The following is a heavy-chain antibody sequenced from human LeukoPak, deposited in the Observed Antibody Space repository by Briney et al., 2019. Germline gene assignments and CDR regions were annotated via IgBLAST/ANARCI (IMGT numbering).Heavy chain of an antibody. CDR3: TTNYDILTGFDY. J-gene: IGHJ4*02. Sequence: GGSLRLSCAASGFTFSNAWMSWVRQAPGKGLEWVGRIKSKTDGGPTDYAAPVKGRFTISRDDSKNTLYLQMNSLKTEDTAVYYCTTNYDILTGFDYWGQGTLVTVSS. CDR2: IKSKTDGGPT. CDR1: GFTFSNAW. V-gene: IGHV3-15*01. D-gene: IGHD3-9*01.